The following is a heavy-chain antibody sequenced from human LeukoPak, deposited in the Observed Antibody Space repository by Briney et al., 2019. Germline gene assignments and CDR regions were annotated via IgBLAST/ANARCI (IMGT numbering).Heavy chain of an antibody. D-gene: IGHD6-6*01. CDR3: ALHSSSALFDY. Sequence: SETLSLTCAVYGGSFSGYYWSWIRQPPGKGLEWIGEINHSGSTNYNPSLKSRVTISVDTSKNQFSLKLSSVTGADTAVYYCALHSSSALFDYWGQGTLVTVSS. CDR1: GGSFSGYY. V-gene: IGHV4-34*01. CDR2: INHSGST. J-gene: IGHJ4*02.